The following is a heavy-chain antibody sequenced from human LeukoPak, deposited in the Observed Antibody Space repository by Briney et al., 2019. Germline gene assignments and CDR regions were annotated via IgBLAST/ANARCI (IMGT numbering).Heavy chain of an antibody. V-gene: IGHV5-51*01. Sequence: PGESLKISCKGSGYSFTSYWIDWVRQMPGKGLEWMGIIYPGDSDTRYSPSFQGQVTISADKSISTAYLQWSSLKASDTAMYYCARRIASPNYYDSSGYYFDYWGQGTLVTVSS. CDR3: ARRIASPNYYDSSGYYFDY. D-gene: IGHD3-22*01. CDR2: IYPGDSDT. J-gene: IGHJ4*02. CDR1: GYSFTSYW.